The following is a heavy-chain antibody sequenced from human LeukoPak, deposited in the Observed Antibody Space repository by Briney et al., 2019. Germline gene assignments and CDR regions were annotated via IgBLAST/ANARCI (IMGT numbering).Heavy chain of an antibody. Sequence: PGGSLRLSCAASGFTFSNYAMSWVRQAPGKGLEWVSAISGSGGSTYYADSVKGRFTISRDNSKNTLYLQINSLRAEDTAVYYCASGHSGSFYCRDWGQGTLVTVSS. V-gene: IGHV3-23*01. CDR1: GFTFSNYA. D-gene: IGHD1-26*01. J-gene: IGHJ4*02. CDR3: ASGHSGSFYCRD. CDR2: ISGSGGST.